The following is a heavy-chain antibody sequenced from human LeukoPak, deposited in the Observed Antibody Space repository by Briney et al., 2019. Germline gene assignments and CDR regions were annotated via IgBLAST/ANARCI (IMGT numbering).Heavy chain of an antibody. V-gene: IGHV3-48*04. CDR2: ISGRATNT. CDR3: AREGGGYRLFEF. CDR1: GFTFSSYS. J-gene: IGHJ4*02. D-gene: IGHD2-15*01. Sequence: GGALRLSCAASGFTFSSYSMNWVRQTPGRGLEWISYISGRATNTEYADSVKARFTISRDNAENTLYLQMDNLRAEDTAVYYCAREGGGYRLFEFWGQGLLVTVSS.